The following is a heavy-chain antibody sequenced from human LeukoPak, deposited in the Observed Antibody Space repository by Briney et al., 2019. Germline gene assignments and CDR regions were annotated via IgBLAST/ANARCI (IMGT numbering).Heavy chain of an antibody. CDR3: AREDSVGATSY. J-gene: IGHJ4*02. Sequence: ASVKVSCKASGYTFTGYYMHWVRQAPGQGLEWMGWINPNSGSTNYAQKFQGRVTMTRDTSISTAYMELSRLRSDDTAVYYCAREDSVGATSYWGQGTLVTVSS. CDR1: GYTFTGYY. V-gene: IGHV1-2*02. CDR2: INPNSGST. D-gene: IGHD1-26*01.